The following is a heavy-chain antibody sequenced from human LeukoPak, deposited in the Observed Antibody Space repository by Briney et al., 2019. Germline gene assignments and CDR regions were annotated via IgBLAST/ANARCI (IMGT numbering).Heavy chain of an antibody. CDR3: AREFEGFDDYSDSYYGMDV. J-gene: IGHJ6*02. CDR2: LTPIIGVR. Sequence: SVKVSCKASGGNFVTYAFSWVRQAPGQGLEWMGRLTPIIGVRNYARKFQGRVIISADKSTTTVYMELSSLRSDDTAIYYCAREFEGFDDYSDSYYGMDVWGQGPTVTVSS. CDR1: GGNFVTYA. V-gene: IGHV1-69*04. D-gene: IGHD4-11*01.